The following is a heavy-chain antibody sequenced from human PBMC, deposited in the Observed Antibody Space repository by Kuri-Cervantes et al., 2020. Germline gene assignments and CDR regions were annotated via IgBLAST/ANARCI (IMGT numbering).Heavy chain of an antibody. CDR1: GYIFTAYY. V-gene: IGHV1-2*02. Sequence: ASVKVSCKASGYIFTAYYIHWVRQAPGQGLEWMGWINPNSGGTNYAQKFQGRVTMTRDTSISTAYMELSSLRSEDTAVYYCARETKWAPDYWGQGTLVTVSS. CDR3: ARETKWAPDY. J-gene: IGHJ4*02. D-gene: IGHD1-26*01. CDR2: INPNSGGT.